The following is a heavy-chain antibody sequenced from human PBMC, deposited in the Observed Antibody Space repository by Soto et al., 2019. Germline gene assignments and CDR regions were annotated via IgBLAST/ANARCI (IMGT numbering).Heavy chain of an antibody. V-gene: IGHV5-51*01. D-gene: IGHD1-1*01. CDR1: GYSFTSYW. CDR2: IYPGDSDT. CDR3: ARRSRPNNWRERAFDY. J-gene: IGHJ4*02. Sequence: GESLKISCKGSGYSFTSYWIGWVRQMPGKGLEWMGIIYPGDSDTRYSPSFQGQVTISADKSISTAYLQWSSLKASDTAMYYCARRSRPNNWRERAFDYWGQGTLVTVSS.